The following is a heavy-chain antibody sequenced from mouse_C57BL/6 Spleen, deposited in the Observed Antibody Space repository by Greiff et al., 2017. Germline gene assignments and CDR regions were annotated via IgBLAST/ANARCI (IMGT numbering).Heavy chain of an antibody. Sequence: VQLQQSGAELVRPGTSVKVSCKASGYAFTNYLIEWVKQRPGQGLEWIGVINPGSGGTNYNEKFKGKATLTADKSSSTAYMQLSRLTSEDSAVYFCARPSLLADYFDYWGQGTTLTVSS. D-gene: IGHD2-1*01. CDR2: INPGSGGT. J-gene: IGHJ2*01. CDR3: ARPSLLADYFDY. CDR1: GYAFTNYL. V-gene: IGHV1-54*01.